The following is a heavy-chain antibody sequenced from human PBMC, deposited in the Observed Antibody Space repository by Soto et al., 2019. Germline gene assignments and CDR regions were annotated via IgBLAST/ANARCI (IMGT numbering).Heavy chain of an antibody. CDR2: INPNSGGT. CDR1: GYTFPGYY. V-gene: IGHV1-2*02. D-gene: IGHD3-22*01. CDR3: ARAPSYYYDSSGYYTEYAFDI. J-gene: IGHJ3*02. Sequence: ASVKVSCKASGYTFPGYYMHWVRQAPGQGLEWMGWINPNSGGTNYAQKFQGRVTMTRDTSISTAYMELSRLRSDDTAVYYCARAPSYYYDSSGYYTEYAFDIWGQGTMVTVSS.